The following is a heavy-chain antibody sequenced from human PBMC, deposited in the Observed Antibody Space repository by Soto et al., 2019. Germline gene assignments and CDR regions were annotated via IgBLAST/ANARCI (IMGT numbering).Heavy chain of an antibody. D-gene: IGHD3-16*01. CDR2: IYYSGST. J-gene: IGHJ5*02. Sequence: PSETLSLTCTVSGGSISSGGYYWSWIRQHPGKGLEWIGYIYYSGSTYYNPSLESRVTISVDTSKNQFSLKLSSVTAADTAVYYCARAIYGGWFDPWGQGTLVTVSS. CDR3: ARAIYGGWFDP. CDR1: GGSISSGGYY. V-gene: IGHV4-31*03.